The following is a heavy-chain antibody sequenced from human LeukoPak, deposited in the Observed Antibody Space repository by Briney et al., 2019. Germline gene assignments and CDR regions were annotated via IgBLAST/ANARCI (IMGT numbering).Heavy chain of an antibody. Sequence: SETLSLTCAVSGGSISSYYWSWIRQPPGKGLEWIGYIYYSGSTNYNPSLKSRVTISVDTSKNQFSLKLSSVTAADTAVYYCARSEFSPSPQHWGQGTLVTVSS. CDR2: IYYSGST. J-gene: IGHJ1*01. CDR3: ARSEFSPSPQH. CDR1: GGSISSYY. V-gene: IGHV4-59*01.